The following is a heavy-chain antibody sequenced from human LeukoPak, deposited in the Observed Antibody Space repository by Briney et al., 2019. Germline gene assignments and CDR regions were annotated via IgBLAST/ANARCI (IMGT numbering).Heavy chain of an antibody. J-gene: IGHJ4*02. CDR3: ARKLRLGELSPDYYFDY. D-gene: IGHD3-16*02. Sequence: PSETLSLTCTVSGGSISSSSYYWGWIRQPPGKGLEWVGSIYYSGSTYYNPSLKSRVTISVDTSKNQFSLKLSSVTAADTAVYYCARKLRLGELSPDYYFDYWGQGTLVTVSS. CDR2: IYYSGST. CDR1: GGSISSSSYY. V-gene: IGHV4-39*07.